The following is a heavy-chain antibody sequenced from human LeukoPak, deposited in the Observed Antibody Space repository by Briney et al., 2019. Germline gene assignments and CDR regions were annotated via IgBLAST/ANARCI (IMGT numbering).Heavy chain of an antibody. CDR2: IHTSGST. D-gene: IGHD5-12*01. Sequence: SETLSLTCSVSGGSINTYYGIWIRQSAGKGLEWIGRIHTSGSTNYNPSLKSRVTMSVDTSKNQFSLKVSSVSAADTGVYYCARAPRIYSGYEHFFDPWGQGTLVTVSS. J-gene: IGHJ5*02. V-gene: IGHV4-4*07. CDR3: ARAPRIYSGYEHFFDP. CDR1: GGSINTYY.